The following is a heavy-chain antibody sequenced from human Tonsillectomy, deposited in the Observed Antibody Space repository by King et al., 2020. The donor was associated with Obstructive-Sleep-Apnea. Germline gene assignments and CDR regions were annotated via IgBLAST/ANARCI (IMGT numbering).Heavy chain of an antibody. V-gene: IGHV3-9*01. D-gene: IGHD6-13*01. CDR3: AKDLSDRYSSSWRMGPGFDY. J-gene: IGHJ4*02. Sequence: VQLVESGGGLVQPGRSLRLSCAASGFTFDDYAMHWVRQAPGKGLEWVSGICWIIGIIGNADSVKCRFTTSRDNAQNSLYLQMNSVRAEDTALYYCAKDLSDRYSSSWRMGPGFDYWGQGTLVTVSS. CDR2: ICWIIGII. CDR1: GFTFDDYA.